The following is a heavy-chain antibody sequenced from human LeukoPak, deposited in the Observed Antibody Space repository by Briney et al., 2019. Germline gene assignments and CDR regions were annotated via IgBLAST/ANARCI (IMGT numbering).Heavy chain of an antibody. CDR1: GGSFSGYY. V-gene: IGHV4-34*01. Sequence: SETLSLTCGVSGGSFSGYYFSWVRQSPEKGLEWIGEINHSGSTNYDPSLKSRVTISVDTAKKQISLKLNSVTAADTAVYYCARNSVPSFYSDTSGYFYYWGQGTLVTVSS. D-gene: IGHD3-22*01. CDR3: ARNSVPSFYSDTSGYFYY. J-gene: IGHJ4*02. CDR2: INHSGST.